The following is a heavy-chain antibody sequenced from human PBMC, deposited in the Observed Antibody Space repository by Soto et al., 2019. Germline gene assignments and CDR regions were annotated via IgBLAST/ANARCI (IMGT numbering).Heavy chain of an antibody. CDR1: GYTFTRSG. Sequence: GASVKVSCKASGYTFTRSGISWVRQAPGQGLEWMEWISTYNGDTNYAQKFQGRVTMTTDTSTSTAYMELRSLRSDDTAVYYCAREGVAPYYYYGMDVWGQGTTVTVSS. D-gene: IGHD5-12*01. J-gene: IGHJ6*02. CDR2: ISTYNGDT. CDR3: AREGVAPYYYYGMDV. V-gene: IGHV1-18*01.